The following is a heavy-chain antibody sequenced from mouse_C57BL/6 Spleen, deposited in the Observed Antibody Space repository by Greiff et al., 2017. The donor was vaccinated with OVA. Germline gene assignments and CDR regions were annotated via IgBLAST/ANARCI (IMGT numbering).Heavy chain of an antibody. Sequence: DVKLQESGPGLVKPSQSLSLTCSVTGYSITSGYYWNWIRQFPGNKLEWMGYISYDGSNNYNPSLKNRISITRDTSKNQFFLKLNSVTTEDTATYYCAREYGSSPYYAMDYWGQGTSVTVSS. CDR1: GYSITSGYY. D-gene: IGHD1-1*01. V-gene: IGHV3-6*01. CDR2: ISYDGSN. J-gene: IGHJ4*01. CDR3: AREYGSSPYYAMDY.